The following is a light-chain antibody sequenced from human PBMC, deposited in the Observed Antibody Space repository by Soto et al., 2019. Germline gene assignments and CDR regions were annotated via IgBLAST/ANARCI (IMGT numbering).Light chain of an antibody. J-gene: IGKJ4*01. CDR1: QSVSSN. CDR3: QQYSVWPLI. CDR2: VPS. V-gene: IGKV3-15*01. Sequence: EIVMTQSPAPLSVSPGERATLSCRASQSVSSNLAWYQQKPGQTPKLLIYVPSTRATGIPSRFSDSGSGTEFTLTVSRLQSEDFAVYYCQQYSVWPLIFSGGANVDFK.